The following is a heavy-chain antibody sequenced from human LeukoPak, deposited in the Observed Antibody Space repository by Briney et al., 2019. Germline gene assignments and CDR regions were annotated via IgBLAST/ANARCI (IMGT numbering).Heavy chain of an antibody. CDR2: ISGSGGST. V-gene: IGHV3-23*01. CDR3: AKRGIQLWLLSGAFDI. D-gene: IGHD5-18*01. Sequence: PGGSLGLSCAASGFTFSSYAMSWVRQAPGKGLEWVSAISGSGGSTYYADSVKGRFTISRDNSKNTLYLQMNSLRAEDTAVYYCAKRGIQLWLLSGAFDIWGQGTMVTVSS. J-gene: IGHJ3*02. CDR1: GFTFSSYA.